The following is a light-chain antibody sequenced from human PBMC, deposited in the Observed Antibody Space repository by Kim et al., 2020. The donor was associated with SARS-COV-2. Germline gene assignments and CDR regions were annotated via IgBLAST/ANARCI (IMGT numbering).Light chain of an antibody. V-gene: IGLV6-57*03. CDR3: QSYDSNNWV. Sequence: GKTVTTSCTRSSGSIARNYVQWYQQRPGSAPTTVIYEDNRRPSGVPDRFSGSIDSSSNSASLTISGLKTEDEADYYCQSYDSNNWVFGGGTQLTVL. CDR2: EDN. CDR1: SGSIARNY. J-gene: IGLJ3*02.